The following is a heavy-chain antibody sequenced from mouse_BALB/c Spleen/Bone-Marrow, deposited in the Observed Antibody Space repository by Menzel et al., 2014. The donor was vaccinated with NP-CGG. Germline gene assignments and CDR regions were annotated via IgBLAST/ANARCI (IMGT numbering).Heavy chain of an antibody. Sequence: QVQLKESGPGLVAPSQSLSITCTISGFSLTNYGVHWVRQPPGKGLEWLVAIWSDGSTTYNSHIKSRLSISRDNSKSQVFLNMNSLQTDDTAMYYCARGYVKPPRYAMDYWGQGTSVTVSS. CDR3: ARGYVKPPRYAMDY. CDR1: GFSLTNYG. V-gene: IGHV2-6-1*01. CDR2: IWSDGST. J-gene: IGHJ4*01. D-gene: IGHD2-10*02.